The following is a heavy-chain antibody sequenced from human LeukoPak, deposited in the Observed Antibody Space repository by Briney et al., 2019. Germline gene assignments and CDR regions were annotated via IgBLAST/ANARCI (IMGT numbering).Heavy chain of an antibody. D-gene: IGHD3-10*01. V-gene: IGHV3-23*01. Sequence: GGSLRLSCAASGFTFSSYAMSWVRQPPEKGLECVSVIGGSGDNRYYADSVKGRFTISRDNSKNTLYLQMNSLRVEDTAVYYCASPNPIGDLSWLDYWGQGALVTVSS. J-gene: IGHJ4*02. CDR2: IGGSGDNR. CDR3: ASPNPIGDLSWLDY. CDR1: GFTFSSYA.